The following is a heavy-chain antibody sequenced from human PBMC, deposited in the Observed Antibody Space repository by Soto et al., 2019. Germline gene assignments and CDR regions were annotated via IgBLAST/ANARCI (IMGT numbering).Heavy chain of an antibody. CDR3: ARDGGKGDYYYGMDV. D-gene: IGHD2-15*01. CDR2: ISYDGSNK. V-gene: IGHV3-30*03. J-gene: IGHJ6*02. Sequence: QVQLVESGGGVVQPGRSLRLSCAASGFTFSSYGMHWVRQAPGKGLEWVAVISYDGSNKYYADSVKGRFTISRDNSKNTLYLQMNSLRAEDTAVYYCARDGGKGDYYYGMDVWVQGTTVTVSS. CDR1: GFTFSSYG.